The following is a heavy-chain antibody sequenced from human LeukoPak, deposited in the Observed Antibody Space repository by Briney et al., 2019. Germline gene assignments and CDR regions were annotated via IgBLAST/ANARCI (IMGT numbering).Heavy chain of an antibody. CDR1: GGTFSSYA. J-gene: IGHJ6*03. V-gene: IGHV1-69*01. CDR3: ARGPKGIVVVPAAIKVPYYYYMDV. D-gene: IGHD2-2*01. CDR2: IIPIFGTA. Sequence: ASVNVSCKASGGTFSSYAISWVRQAPGQGLEWMGGIIPIFGTANYTQKFQGRVTITADESTSTAYMELSSLRSEDTAVYYCARGPKGIVVVPAAIKVPYYYYMDVWGKGTTVTVSS.